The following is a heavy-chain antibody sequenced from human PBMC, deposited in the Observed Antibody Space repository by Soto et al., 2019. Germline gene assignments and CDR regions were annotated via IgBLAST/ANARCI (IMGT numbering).Heavy chain of an antibody. CDR1: GYTFRNYG. J-gene: IGHJ4*02. D-gene: IGHD3-3*01. Sequence: QVQLVQSGAEVKRPGASVKVSCKASGYTFRNYGITWVRQAPGQGLEWMAWISPYNGNTNYAQDLQGRVTMTTDTPTSTAYMELRSLTSEDTAMYYCARDLVSGSDFWRAYNGGYFDYWGQGTLVTVSS. CDR2: ISPYNGNT. CDR3: ARDLVSGSDFWRAYNGGYFDY. V-gene: IGHV1-18*01.